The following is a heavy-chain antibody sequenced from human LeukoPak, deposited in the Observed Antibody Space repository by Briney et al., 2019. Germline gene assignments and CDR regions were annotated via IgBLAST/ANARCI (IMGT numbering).Heavy chain of an antibody. CDR3: ARARQTYYYDSSGYYFDY. D-gene: IGHD3-22*01. J-gene: IGHJ4*02. V-gene: IGHV3-53*01. CDR1: GFTASSNY. Sequence: GGSLRLSCAASGFTASSNYMSWVRQAPGKGLEWVSVIYSGGSTYYADSVKGRFTISRDNSKNTLYLQMNSLRAEDTAVYYCARARQTYYYDSSGYYFDYWGQGTLVTVSS. CDR2: IYSGGST.